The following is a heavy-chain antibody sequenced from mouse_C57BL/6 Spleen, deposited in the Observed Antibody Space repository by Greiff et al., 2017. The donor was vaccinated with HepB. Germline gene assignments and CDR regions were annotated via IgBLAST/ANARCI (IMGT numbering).Heavy chain of an antibody. CDR2: IHPNSGST. D-gene: IGHD3-3*01. CDR3: ARWAGNYAMDY. Sequence: QVQLQQPGAELVKPGASVKLSCKASGYTFTSNWMHWVKQRPGQGLEWIGMIHPNSGSTNYNEKFKSKAILTVDKSSSTAYMQLSSLTSEDSAVYYCARWAGNYAMDYWGQGTSVTVSS. V-gene: IGHV1-64*01. J-gene: IGHJ4*01. CDR1: GYTFTSNW.